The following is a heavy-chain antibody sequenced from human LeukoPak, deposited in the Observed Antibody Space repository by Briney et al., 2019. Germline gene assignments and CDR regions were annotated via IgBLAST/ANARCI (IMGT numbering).Heavy chain of an antibody. Sequence: SETLSLTCAVSGGSISNSNWWSWVRQPPGKGLVWIGQIYHSGSTNYNPSLKSRVTISIDKSKNQFSLKLSSVTAADTAVYYCARLVNSLMFDYWGPGTPVTVSS. J-gene: IGHJ4*02. CDR2: IYHSGST. D-gene: IGHD3-9*01. V-gene: IGHV4-4*02. CDR3: ARLVNSLMFDY. CDR1: GGSISNSNW.